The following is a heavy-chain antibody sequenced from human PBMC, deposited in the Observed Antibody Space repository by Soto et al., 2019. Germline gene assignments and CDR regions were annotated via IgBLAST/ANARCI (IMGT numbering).Heavy chain of an antibody. D-gene: IGHD6-19*01. CDR1: GGSMSSYY. J-gene: IGHJ4*02. V-gene: IGHV4-59*01. CDR3: ARGGPSGWTYYFDY. CDR2: IYYSGST. Sequence: PSETLSLTCTVSGGSMSSYYWSWIRQPPGKGLEWIGYIYYSGSTNYNPSLKSRVTISVDTSKNQFSLKLSSVTAADTAVYYCARGGPSGWTYYFDYWGQGTLVTVSS.